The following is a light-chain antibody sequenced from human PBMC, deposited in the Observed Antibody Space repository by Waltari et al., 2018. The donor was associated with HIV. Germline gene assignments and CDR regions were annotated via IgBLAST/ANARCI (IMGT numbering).Light chain of an antibody. CDR3: QQYGSSLPLT. J-gene: IGKJ4*01. V-gene: IGKV3-20*01. CDR2: GAS. Sequence: EIVLPQSPGTLSLSPGARATLSCRASQSVSSKYLAWYQQKPGQTPRLLIYGASSRAAGIPDRFSGSGSGTDFTLTISRLEPEDFAVYYCQQYGSSLPLTFGGGTKVEIK. CDR1: QSVSSKY.